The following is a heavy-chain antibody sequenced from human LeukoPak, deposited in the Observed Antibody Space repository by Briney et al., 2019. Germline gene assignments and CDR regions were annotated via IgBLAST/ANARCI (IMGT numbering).Heavy chain of an antibody. V-gene: IGHV1-69*13. CDR3: ARVGYLRSYSSGWYNWFDP. CDR2: IIPIFGTA. CDR1: GGTFSSYA. Sequence: SVKVSCKASGGTFSSYAISWVRQAPGQGLEWMGGIIPIFGTANYAQKFQGRVTITADESTSTAYMELSSLRSEDTAVYYCARVGYLRSYSSGWYNWFDPWGQGALVTVSS. J-gene: IGHJ5*02. D-gene: IGHD6-19*01.